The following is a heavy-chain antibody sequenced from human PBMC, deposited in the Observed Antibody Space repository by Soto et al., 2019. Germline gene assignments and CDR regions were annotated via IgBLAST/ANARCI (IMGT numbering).Heavy chain of an antibody. CDR3: AHLPWKQLWPRAPVVY. V-gene: IGHV3-48*04. Sequence: GGSLRLSCAASEFTFSTYSMNWVRQAPGKGLEWVSSISSSSTIYYADSVKGRFTITKDTSKNQLVLTMTNMDPVDTATYYCAHLPWKQLWPRAPVVYWGQGTPVTVSS. CDR1: EFTFSTYS. D-gene: IGHD5-18*01. J-gene: IGHJ4*02. CDR2: ISSSSTI.